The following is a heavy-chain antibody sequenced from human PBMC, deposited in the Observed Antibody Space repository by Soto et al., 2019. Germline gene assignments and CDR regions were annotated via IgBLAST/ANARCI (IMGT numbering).Heavy chain of an antibody. CDR3: ARDQTVLDY. Sequence: QVQLVQSGAAVKKPGASVKVSCKASGYTFTSYAFNWVRQAPGQGLEWMGWISAYSGNTNYAQKFQGRVTTTTDTSTSTAYMELRSMRSDDTAVYYCARDQTVLDYWGQGTLVTVAS. CDR2: ISAYSGNT. J-gene: IGHJ4*02. D-gene: IGHD4-17*01. V-gene: IGHV1-18*04. CDR1: GYTFTSYA.